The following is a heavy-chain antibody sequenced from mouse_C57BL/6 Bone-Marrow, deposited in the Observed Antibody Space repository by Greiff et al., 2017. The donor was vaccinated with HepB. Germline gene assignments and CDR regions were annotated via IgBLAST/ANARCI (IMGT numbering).Heavy chain of an antibody. Sequence: QVQLQQSGAELVMPGASVKLSCKASGYTLTSYWMHWVKQRPGQGLEWLGVIDPTDSYTNYNQKFKGKSTLTVDQSSSTAYMQLSSLTSEDSAVYYCARSPPCGCYFDYWGQGTTLTVSS. V-gene: IGHV1-69*01. J-gene: IGHJ2*01. CDR3: ARSPPCGCYFDY. CDR2: IDPTDSYT. CDR1: GYTLTSYW. D-gene: IGHD2-13*01.